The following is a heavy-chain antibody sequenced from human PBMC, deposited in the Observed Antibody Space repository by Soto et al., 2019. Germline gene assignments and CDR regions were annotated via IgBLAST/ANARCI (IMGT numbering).Heavy chain of an antibody. CDR3: SRQASDFWSGKPQYYMDV. CDR1: GFTFSGSA. CDR2: IRSKPNNYAT. V-gene: IGHV3-73*01. J-gene: IGHJ6*03. Sequence: EVQLVESGGGLVQPGGSLKLSCAASGFTFSGSAMHWVRQASGKGLEWVGRIRSKPNNYATAYGASVKGRFTISRDDSKTTAYLQMSSLNTEDTAVYYCSRQASDFWSGKPQYYMDVWGKGTTVTVSS. D-gene: IGHD3-3*01.